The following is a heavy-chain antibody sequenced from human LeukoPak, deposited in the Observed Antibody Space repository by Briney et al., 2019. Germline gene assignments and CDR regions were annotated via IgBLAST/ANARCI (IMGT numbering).Heavy chain of an antibody. CDR3: TRGTAPQWFDP. D-gene: IGHD4-17*01. Sequence: GGSLRLSCAASGFAFSSYEMNWVRQAPGKGLEWVSSISRSGSTKYYADSVKGRFTISRDNAKNSLFLQMNSLRAEGTAVYYCTRGTAPQWFDPWGQGTLVTVSS. CDR1: GFAFSSYE. V-gene: IGHV3-48*03. J-gene: IGHJ5*02. CDR2: ISRSGSTK.